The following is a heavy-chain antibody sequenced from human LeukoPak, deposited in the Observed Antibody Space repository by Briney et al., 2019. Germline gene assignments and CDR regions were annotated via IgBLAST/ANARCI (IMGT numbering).Heavy chain of an antibody. CDR2: IYPGDSDT. CDR3: ARRAITLGDAFDI. J-gene: IGHJ3*02. D-gene: IGHD3-16*01. V-gene: IGHV5-51*01. Sequence: GESLKISCKGSGYSFTSYRIGWVRQMPGKGLEWMGIIYPGDSDTRYSPSFQGQVTISADKSISTAYPQWSSLKASDTAMYYCARRAITLGDAFDIWGQGTMVTVSS. CDR1: GYSFTSYR.